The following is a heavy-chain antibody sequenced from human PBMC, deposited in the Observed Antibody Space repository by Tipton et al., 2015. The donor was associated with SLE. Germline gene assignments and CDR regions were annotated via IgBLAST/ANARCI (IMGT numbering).Heavy chain of an antibody. CDR3: VPWPSVPLDY. D-gene: IGHD2-2*01. V-gene: IGHV3-23*03. J-gene: IGHJ4*02. CDR2: IYSGGGST. CDR1: GFTFSSYA. Sequence: GSLRLSCAASGFTFSSYAMNWVRQAPGKGLEWVSVIYSGGGSTAYADSVMGRFTISRDNSKNTLYLQLNSLRVDDTAVYYCVPWPSVPLDYWGQGPLVTVSS.